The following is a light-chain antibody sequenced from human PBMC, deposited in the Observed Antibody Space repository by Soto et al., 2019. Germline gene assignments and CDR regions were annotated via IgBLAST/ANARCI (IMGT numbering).Light chain of an antibody. CDR1: QSLSTNS. Sequence: EIVLTQSPGTLSLSPGERATLSCRASQSLSTNSLAWYQQKPGQTPRLLIYAASTRDTDIPDRFNGSGSGTDFALTISRLEPEDFALYYCQQYDASPLTFGPGIKVDIK. V-gene: IGKV3-20*01. J-gene: IGKJ3*01. CDR3: QQYDASPLT. CDR2: AAS.